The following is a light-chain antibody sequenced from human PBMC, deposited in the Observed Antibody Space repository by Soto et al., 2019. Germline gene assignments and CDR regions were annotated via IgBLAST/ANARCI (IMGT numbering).Light chain of an antibody. Sequence: DIVLTQSPATLSLPPGERATLFCRTSQTVSKYLVWYQQKPGQAPRLLINNASNRATGIPARFNGSGSGTDFTLTISSLEPEDFAVYYCQQRSNWPLTFGGGTKVDIK. CDR3: QQRSNWPLT. V-gene: IGKV3-11*01. J-gene: IGKJ4*01. CDR2: NAS. CDR1: QTVSKY.